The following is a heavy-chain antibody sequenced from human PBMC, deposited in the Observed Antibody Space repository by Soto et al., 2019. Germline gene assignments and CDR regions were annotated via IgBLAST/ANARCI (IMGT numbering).Heavy chain of an antibody. V-gene: IGHV1-8*01. CDR2: MNPNSGNT. J-gene: IGHJ6*02. CDR1: GYTFTSYD. D-gene: IGHD1-7*01. CDR3: AGPPELTRIYSYYGRDV. Sequence: ASVKVSCKASGYTFTSYDIYWVRQATGQGLEWMGWMNPNSGNTGYAQKFQGRVTMTRNTSISTAYMELSSLRSEDTAVYYCAGPPELTRIYSYYGRDVGGQGTTVTVSS.